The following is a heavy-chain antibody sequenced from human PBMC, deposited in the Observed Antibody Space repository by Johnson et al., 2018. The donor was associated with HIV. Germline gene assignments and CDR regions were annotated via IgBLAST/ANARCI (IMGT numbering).Heavy chain of an antibody. CDR3: ARAYTYGAFDI. J-gene: IGHJ3*02. CDR2: IYSGGTP. D-gene: IGHD5-18*01. CDR1: GFTVSSNY. V-gene: IGHV3-66*01. Sequence: VQLVESGGGLVQPGGSLRLSCAASGFTVSSNYMNWVRQAPGKGLEWVSVIYSGGTPYPADSVKGRFIISRDNSKSTLYLQMNSLRAEDTAVYYCARAYTYGAFDIWGQGTMVTVSS.